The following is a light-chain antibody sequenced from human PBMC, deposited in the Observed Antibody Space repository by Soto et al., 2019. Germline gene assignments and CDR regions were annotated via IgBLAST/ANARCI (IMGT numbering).Light chain of an antibody. V-gene: IGKV1-6*01. Sequence: AIPMTQSPSPLSASVGDRVTFSCRVSHGIAPVLGWYQQKPGKPPKVLIYGASNLQSGVRPRFSGSGSGTDFTLSISSLQPEDSATYFCLQDINSPWTFGQGTKVDIK. CDR1: HGIAPV. CDR2: GAS. CDR3: LQDINSPWT. J-gene: IGKJ1*01.